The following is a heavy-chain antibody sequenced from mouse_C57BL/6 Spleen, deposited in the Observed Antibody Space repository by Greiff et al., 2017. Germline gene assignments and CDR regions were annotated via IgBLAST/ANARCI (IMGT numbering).Heavy chain of an antibody. CDR3: AREDYGNYVAMDY. D-gene: IGHD2-1*01. Sequence: QVHVKQSGTELVKPGASVKLSCKASGYTFTSYWMHWVKQRPGQGLEWIGNINPSNGGTNYNEKFKSKATLTVDKSSSTAYMQLSSLTSEDSAVYYCAREDYGNYVAMDYWGQGTSVTVSS. CDR2: INPSNGGT. J-gene: IGHJ4*01. CDR1: GYTFTSYW. V-gene: IGHV1-53*01.